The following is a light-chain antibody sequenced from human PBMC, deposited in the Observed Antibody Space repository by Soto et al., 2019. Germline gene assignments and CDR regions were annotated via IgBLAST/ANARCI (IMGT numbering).Light chain of an antibody. CDR1: QSLNIW. J-gene: IGKJ2*01. Sequence: DIEMTQSPSTLSASVGDRVTITCRATQSLNIWLAWYQQKPGKAPKFLISKASSLESGVPSRFSGSGSRTEFSLTISSLQPDDFATYYCQQYKAYSYTFGQGTKLEMK. CDR2: KAS. CDR3: QQYKAYSYT. V-gene: IGKV1-5*03.